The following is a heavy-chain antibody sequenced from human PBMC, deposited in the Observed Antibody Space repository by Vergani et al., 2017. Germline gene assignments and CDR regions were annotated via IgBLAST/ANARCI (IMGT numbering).Heavy chain of an antibody. V-gene: IGHV1-18*04. D-gene: IGHD2-2*02. Sequence: QVQLVQSGAEVKKPGASVKVSCKASGYTFTSYGISWVRQAPGQGLEWMGWISGYNGNTNYAQKLQGRVTMTIDTSTSTAYMELRSLRSDDTAVYYCARDGRGDVVVPAAIPLYYYYGMDIWGQGTTVTVSS. CDR3: ARDGRGDVVVPAAIPLYYYYGMDI. J-gene: IGHJ6*02. CDR2: ISGYNGNT. CDR1: GYTFTSYG.